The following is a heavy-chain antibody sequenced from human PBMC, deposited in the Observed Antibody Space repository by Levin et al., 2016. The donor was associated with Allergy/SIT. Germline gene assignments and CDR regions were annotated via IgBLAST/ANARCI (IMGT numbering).Heavy chain of an antibody. V-gene: IGHV3-9*01. J-gene: IGHJ4*02. D-gene: IGHD2-2*01. CDR1: GFTFNDFA. Sequence: SLKISCAASGFTFNDFAMHWVRQGPGRGLEWVSGISWNGGNIKYADSVRGRFTVSRDNVKKSLYLQMNSLRLEDTALYYCAKHQIRTFDYWGQGTLVTVSS. CDR2: ISWNGGNI. CDR3: AKHQIRTFDY.